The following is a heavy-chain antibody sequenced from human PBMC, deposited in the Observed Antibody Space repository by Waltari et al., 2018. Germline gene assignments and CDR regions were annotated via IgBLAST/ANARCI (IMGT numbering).Heavy chain of an antibody. CDR3: ARAYGSPDPYFDY. J-gene: IGHJ4*02. V-gene: IGHV5-51*01. CDR2: IYPVDSDT. CDR1: GYSFTNYW. D-gene: IGHD3-10*01. Sequence: EVQPVQSGAEVKKPGDSLKLSCTGSGYSFTNYWIGWVRQMPGKGLEWMWIIYPVDSDTRYSPSFQGQGTISADKSISTAYLQWSSLKASDTAMYYCARAYGSPDPYFDYWGQGTQVTVSS.